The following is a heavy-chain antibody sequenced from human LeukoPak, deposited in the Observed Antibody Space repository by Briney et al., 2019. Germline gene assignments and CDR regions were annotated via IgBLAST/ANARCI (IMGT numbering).Heavy chain of an antibody. D-gene: IGHD3-10*02. J-gene: IGHJ4*02. Sequence: PGGSLRLSCAASGFTFSDYYMSWIRQAPGKGLEWVSYISSSGSTIYYVDSVKGRFTISRDNAKNSLYLQMNSLRAEDTAVYYCARVAVRGYYFDYWGQGTLVTVSS. CDR3: ARVAVRGYYFDY. V-gene: IGHV3-11*04. CDR1: GFTFSDYY. CDR2: ISSSGSTI.